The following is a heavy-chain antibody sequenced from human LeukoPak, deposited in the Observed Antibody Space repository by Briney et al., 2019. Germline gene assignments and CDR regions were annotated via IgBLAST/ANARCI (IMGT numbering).Heavy chain of an antibody. CDR3: ARDHPYYDSSGYQYYFDY. D-gene: IGHD3-22*01. J-gene: IGHJ4*02. V-gene: IGHV4-4*07. CDR2: IYTSGST. Sequence: PSETLSLTCTVSGGSISSYYWSWIRQPAGKGLEWIGRIYTSGSTNYNPSLKSRVTISVDKSKNQFSLKLSSVTAADTAVYYCARDHPYYDSSGYQYYFDYWGQGTLLTVSS. CDR1: GGSISSYY.